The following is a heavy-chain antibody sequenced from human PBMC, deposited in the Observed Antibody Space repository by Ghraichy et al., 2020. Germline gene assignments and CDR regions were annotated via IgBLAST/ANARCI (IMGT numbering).Heavy chain of an antibody. J-gene: IGHJ3*02. CDR2: IDPNSGGT. CDR3: HWLVLHAFDM. Sequence: ASVKVSCKTSGYPFTAFYIHWVRQAPGQGLEWMGWIDPNSGGTNYTQKFHDRITMTRDTSTNTAYMELSRLTSDDTAVYYCHWLVLHAFDMWGQGTLVIVSS. D-gene: IGHD6-19*01. V-gene: IGHV1-2*02. CDR1: GYPFTAFY.